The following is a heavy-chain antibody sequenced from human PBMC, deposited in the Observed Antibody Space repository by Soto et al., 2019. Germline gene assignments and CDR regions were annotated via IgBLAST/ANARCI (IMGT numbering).Heavy chain of an antibody. Sequence: EVQLVESGGGLVQPGGSLRLSCAASGFTFSSYSMNWVRQAPGKGLEWVSYISSSSSTIYYADSVKGRFTISRDNAKNSLYLQMNSVRAEDTAVYDCASSYGSGPRDGMDVWGQGTTVTVSS. CDR1: GFTFSSYS. D-gene: IGHD3-10*01. J-gene: IGHJ6*02. CDR2: ISSSSSTI. CDR3: ASSYGSGPRDGMDV. V-gene: IGHV3-48*01.